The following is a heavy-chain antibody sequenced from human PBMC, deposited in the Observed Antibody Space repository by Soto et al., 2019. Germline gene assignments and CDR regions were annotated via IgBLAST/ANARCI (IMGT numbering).Heavy chain of an antibody. CDR2: IYSGGST. D-gene: IGHD2-2*02. Sequence: EVQLVETGGGLIQPGGSLRLSCAASGFTVSSNYMSWVRQAPGKGLEWVSVIYSGGSTYYADSVKGRFTISRDNSKNTLYLQMNSLRAEDTAVYYCARGDIVVVPAAIRVNNWFDPWGQGTLVTVSS. CDR1: GFTVSSNY. CDR3: ARGDIVVVPAAIRVNNWFDP. V-gene: IGHV3-53*02. J-gene: IGHJ5*02.